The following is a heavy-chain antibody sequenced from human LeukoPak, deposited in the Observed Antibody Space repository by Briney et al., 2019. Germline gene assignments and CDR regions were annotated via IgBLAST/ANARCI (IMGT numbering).Heavy chain of an antibody. D-gene: IGHD2-2*01. Sequence: SETLSLTCAVYGGSFSGHYWSWIRQPPGKGLEWIGEINHSGSTNYNPSLKSRVTISVDTSKNQFSLKLSSVTAADTAVYYCARGYCSSTSCYLDYWGQGTLVTVSS. CDR1: GGSFSGHY. V-gene: IGHV4-34*01. CDR2: INHSGST. J-gene: IGHJ4*02. CDR3: ARGYCSSTSCYLDY.